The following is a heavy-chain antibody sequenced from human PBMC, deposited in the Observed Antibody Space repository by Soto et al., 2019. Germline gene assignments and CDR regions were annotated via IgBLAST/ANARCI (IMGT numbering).Heavy chain of an antibody. CDR1: GFTFSSYG. Sequence: GGSLRLSCAASGFTFSSYGMHWVRQAPGKGLEWVAVIWYDGSNKYYADSVKGRFTISRDNSKNTLYLQMNSLRAEDTAVYYCARESYLGRTPTYYYGSGGLFDYWGQGTLVTVSS. CDR2: IWYDGSNK. D-gene: IGHD3-10*01. V-gene: IGHV3-33*01. J-gene: IGHJ4*02. CDR3: ARESYLGRTPTYYYGSGGLFDY.